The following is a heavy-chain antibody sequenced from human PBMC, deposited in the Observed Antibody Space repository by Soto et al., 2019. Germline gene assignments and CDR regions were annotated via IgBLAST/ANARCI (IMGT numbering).Heavy chain of an antibody. V-gene: IGHV4-34*01. CDR2: INHSGST. J-gene: IGHJ6*03. Sequence: SETLSLTCGVYGGSFSGYYWSWIRQPPGNGLEWIGEINHSGSTNYNPSLKSRVTISVDTSKNQFSLKLSSVTAADTAVYYCARARIGTSYYYYMDVWGQGTTVTVSS. CDR3: ARARIGTSYYYYMDV. CDR1: GGSFSGYY. D-gene: IGHD1-1*01.